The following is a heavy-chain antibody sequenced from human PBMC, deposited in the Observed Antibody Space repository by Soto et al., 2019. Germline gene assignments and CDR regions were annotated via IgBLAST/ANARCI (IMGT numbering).Heavy chain of an antibody. CDR3: ATYPSYDSSGNYFDY. CDR2: ISYDGSNK. Sequence: GGSLRLSCAASGFSFSISPMHWVRQAPGKGLEWVAVISYDGSNKYYADSVKGRFTISRDNSKNTLYLQMNSLRAEDTAVYYCATYPSYDSSGNYFDYWGQGTLVTVSS. J-gene: IGHJ4*02. V-gene: IGHV3-30-3*01. CDR1: GFSFSISP. D-gene: IGHD3-22*01.